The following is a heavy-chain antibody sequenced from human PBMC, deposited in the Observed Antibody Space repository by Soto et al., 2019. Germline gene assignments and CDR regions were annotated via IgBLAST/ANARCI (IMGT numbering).Heavy chain of an antibody. V-gene: IGHV3-30*18. CDR2: ISYDGSNE. Sequence: GGSLRLSCAASGFTFSSHGMHWLRQAPGKGLEWVTVISYDGSNEYYADSVKGRFTIFRDNSKNTLYLQMNSLRAEDTAVYYCAKERMEQYQLLPFFDYWGQGTLVTVYS. CDR3: AKERMEQYQLLPFFDY. CDR1: GFTFSSHG. J-gene: IGHJ4*02. D-gene: IGHD2-2*01.